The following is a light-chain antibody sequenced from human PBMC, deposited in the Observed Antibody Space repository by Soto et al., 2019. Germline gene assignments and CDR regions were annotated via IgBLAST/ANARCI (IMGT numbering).Light chain of an antibody. CDR3: QQYNGYSTLT. J-gene: IGKJ1*01. V-gene: IGKV1-5*01. Sequence: DIQMTQSPSTLSASVGDRVTITCRASQSVSIWLAWYQLKPGKAPKVLIRDASRLQRGVPSRFSGSGSGTECPLTISSLQHDDYAEYYCQQYNGYSTLTVGQGTKVEL. CDR2: DAS. CDR1: QSVSIW.